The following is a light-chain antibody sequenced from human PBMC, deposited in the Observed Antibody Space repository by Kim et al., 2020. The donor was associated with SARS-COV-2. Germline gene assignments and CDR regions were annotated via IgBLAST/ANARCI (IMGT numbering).Light chain of an antibody. CDR2: AAS. V-gene: IGKV1-12*01. CDR3: QQANSFPLT. Sequence: AAVGDRVTSSCRASQGIASWLAWFQQKPGKAPQLLIYAASSLQSGFPSRFSGSGSGTDFTLTISSLQPEDFATYYCQQANSFPLTFGGGTKVDIK. CDR1: QGIASW. J-gene: IGKJ4*01.